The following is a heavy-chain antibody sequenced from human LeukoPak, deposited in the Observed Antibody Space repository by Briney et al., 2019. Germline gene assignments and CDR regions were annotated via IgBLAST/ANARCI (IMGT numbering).Heavy chain of an antibody. J-gene: IGHJ2*01. CDR2: ISSSSSTI. Sequence: PGGSLRLSCAASGFTFSSYSMNWVRQAPGKGLEWVSYISSSSSTIYYADSVKGRFTISRDNAKNSLYLQMNSLRAEDTAVYYCARDPYDILTGYPLRYFDLWGRGTLVTVSS. V-gene: IGHV3-48*04. D-gene: IGHD3-9*01. CDR3: ARDPYDILTGYPLRYFDL. CDR1: GFTFSSYS.